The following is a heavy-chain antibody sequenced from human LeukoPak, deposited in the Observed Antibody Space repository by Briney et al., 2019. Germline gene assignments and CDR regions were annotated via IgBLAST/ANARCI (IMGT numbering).Heavy chain of an antibody. J-gene: IGHJ4*02. D-gene: IGHD1-26*01. V-gene: IGHV5-51*01. CDR3: ARPSVVGATGGGGTDY. Sequence: SPSFQGQVTISADKSISTAYLQWSSLKASDTAMYYCARPSVVGATGGGGTDYWGQGTLVTVSS.